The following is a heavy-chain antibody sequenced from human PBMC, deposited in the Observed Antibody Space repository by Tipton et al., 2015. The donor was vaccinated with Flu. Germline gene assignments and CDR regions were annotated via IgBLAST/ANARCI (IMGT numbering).Heavy chain of an antibody. CDR1: GFTFNNYA. CDR3: ARDLFDLGGYYPSVLDY. D-gene: IGHD3-22*01. J-gene: IGHJ4*02. CDR2: ISYDGSDT. Sequence: SLRLSCAASGFTFNNYAMHWVRQAPGKGLEWVAVISYDGSDTYYADSVRGRFTISRDKSKNTLYLQMNSLRAEDTAVYYCARDLFDLGGYYPSVLDYWGQGALVTVSS. V-gene: IGHV3-30-3*01.